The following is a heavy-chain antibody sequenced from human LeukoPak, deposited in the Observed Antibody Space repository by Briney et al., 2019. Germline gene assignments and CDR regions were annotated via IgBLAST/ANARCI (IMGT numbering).Heavy chain of an antibody. CDR1: GYTFTSYG. CDR2: IGAYNGNT. Sequence: GASVKVSCKASGYTFTSYGISWVRQAPGQGLEWMGWIGAYNGNTNYAQKLQGRVTVTTDTSTTTACMELGSLRSDDTAVYYCVRNGSYYGDAFDIWGHGTMVTVSS. CDR3: VRNGSYYGDAFDI. J-gene: IGHJ3*02. D-gene: IGHD3-10*01. V-gene: IGHV1-18*01.